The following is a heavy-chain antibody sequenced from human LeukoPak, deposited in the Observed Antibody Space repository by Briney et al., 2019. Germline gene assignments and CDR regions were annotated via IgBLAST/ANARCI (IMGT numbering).Heavy chain of an antibody. D-gene: IGHD6-19*01. Sequence: QPGGSLRLSCAASGFTFSSYAMSWVRQAPGKGLEWVSAISGSGGSTYYADSVKGRFTISRDNPKNQLYLQMNSLRAEDTAVYYCAKRLAVAGTGYYFDYWGQGTLVTVSS. V-gene: IGHV3-23*01. J-gene: IGHJ4*02. CDR2: ISGSGGST. CDR1: GFTFSSYA. CDR3: AKRLAVAGTGYYFDY.